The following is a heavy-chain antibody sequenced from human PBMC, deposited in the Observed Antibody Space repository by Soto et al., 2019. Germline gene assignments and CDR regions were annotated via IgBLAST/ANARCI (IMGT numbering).Heavy chain of an antibody. D-gene: IGHD3-10*01. Sequence: SETLSLTCAVYGGSFSGYYWSWIRQPPGKGLEWIGEINHSGSTNYNPSLKSRVTISVDTSKNQFSLKLSSVTAADTAVYYCARDPHSMSGSGKPGWFDPWGQGTLVTVSS. V-gene: IGHV4-34*01. CDR2: INHSGST. J-gene: IGHJ5*02. CDR1: GGSFSGYY. CDR3: ARDPHSMSGSGKPGWFDP.